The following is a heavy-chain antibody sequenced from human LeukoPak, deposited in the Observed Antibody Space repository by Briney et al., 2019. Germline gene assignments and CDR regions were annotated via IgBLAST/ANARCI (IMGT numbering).Heavy chain of an antibody. J-gene: IGHJ4*02. CDR1: GYTFTSYG. V-gene: IGHV1-3*01. Sequence: GASVKVSCKASGYTFTSYGISWVRQAPGQRLEWMGWINAGNGNTKYSQKFQGRVTITRDTSASTAYMELSSLRSEDTAVYYCARSISVAYDYWGQGTLVTVSS. CDR2: INAGNGNT. D-gene: IGHD6-19*01. CDR3: ARSISVAYDY.